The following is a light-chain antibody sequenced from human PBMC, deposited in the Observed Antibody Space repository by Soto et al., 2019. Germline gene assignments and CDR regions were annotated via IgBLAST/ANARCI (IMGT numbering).Light chain of an antibody. Sequence: SLTQTASVSGSPGQSITISCTGTSSDVGLYDYVSWYQQHPGKAPQLMIYAVSNRPSGVSNRFSASKSGNTASLFISGLQAEEEADYYCSSYTSDSYYVFGSGTKVTVL. CDR2: AVS. CDR1: SSDVGLYDY. J-gene: IGLJ1*01. V-gene: IGLV2-14*01. CDR3: SSYTSDSYYV.